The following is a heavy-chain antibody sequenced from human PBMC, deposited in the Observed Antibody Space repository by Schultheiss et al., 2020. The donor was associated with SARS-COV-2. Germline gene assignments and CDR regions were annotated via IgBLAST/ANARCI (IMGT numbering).Heavy chain of an antibody. V-gene: IGHV4-59*01. J-gene: IGHJ4*02. CDR1: GGSISSYY. CDR2: IYYSGST. CDR3: ARGLTMVRGARTPYYFDY. Sequence: SETLSLTCTVSGGSISSYYWSWIRQPPGKGLEWIGYIYYSGSTYYNPSLKSRVTISVDTSKNQFSLKLSSVTAADTAVYYCARGLTMVRGARTPYYFDYWGQGTLVTVSS. D-gene: IGHD3-10*01.